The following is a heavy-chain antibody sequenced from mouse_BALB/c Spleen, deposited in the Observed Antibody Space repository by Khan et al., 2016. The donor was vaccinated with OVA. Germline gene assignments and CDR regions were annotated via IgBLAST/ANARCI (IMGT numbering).Heavy chain of an antibody. J-gene: IGHJ3*01. D-gene: IGHD4-1*01. Sequence: EVQLKQSGPGLVKPSQSLSLTCTVTGYSITSDYAWNWIRQFPGNKLEWMGYITYSGSTSYRPFLKSRISITRDTSKNQFFLQLNSVTTEDTATYYCAMGRTYWGQGTLVTVSA. CDR1: GYSITSDYA. CDR2: ITYSGST. V-gene: IGHV3-2*02. CDR3: AMGRTY.